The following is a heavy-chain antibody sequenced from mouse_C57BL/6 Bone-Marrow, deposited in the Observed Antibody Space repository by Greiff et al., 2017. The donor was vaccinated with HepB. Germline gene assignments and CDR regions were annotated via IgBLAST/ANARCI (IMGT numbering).Heavy chain of an antibody. CDR3: SGHYYGSIYGFAY. V-gene: IGHV2-6*01. Sequence: QVQLKESGPGLVAPSQSLSITCTVSGFSLTSYGVDWVRQSPGKGLEWLGVIWGVGSTNYNSALKSRLSISKDNSKSQVFLKMNSLQTDDTAMYYCSGHYYGSIYGFAYWGQVTLVTVSA. CDR2: IWGVGST. CDR1: GFSLTSYG. J-gene: IGHJ3*01. D-gene: IGHD1-1*01.